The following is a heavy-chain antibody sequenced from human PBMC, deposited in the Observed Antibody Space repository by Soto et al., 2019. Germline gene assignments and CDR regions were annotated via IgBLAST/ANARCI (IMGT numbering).Heavy chain of an antibody. Sequence: QVQLVESGGGVVQPGRSLRLSCAASGFTFSSYGMHWVRQAPGKGLEWVAVISYDGSNKYYADSVKGRFTISRDNSKNTLYLQMNSLRAEDTAVYYCATQHGLAARPHGMDVWGQGTTVTVSS. CDR3: ATQHGLAARPHGMDV. D-gene: IGHD6-6*01. J-gene: IGHJ6*02. V-gene: IGHV3-30*03. CDR2: ISYDGSNK. CDR1: GFTFSSYG.